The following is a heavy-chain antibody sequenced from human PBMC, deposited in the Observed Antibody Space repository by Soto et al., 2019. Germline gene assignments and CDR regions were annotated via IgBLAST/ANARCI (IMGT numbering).Heavy chain of an antibody. CDR3: ARGPVRGMGGDS. V-gene: IGHV1-69*02. D-gene: IGHD3-16*01. J-gene: IGHJ5*01. CDR2: INSILGIS. Sequence: QVQLVQSGAEVKEPGSSVKVSCKASGGTFNSDTINWVRQAPGQGLEWMGRINSILGISNYAQKFQGRIAITADKSTNPGYMELRSLRSEDTAVYYCARGPVRGMGGDSWGQGTLVTVSS. CDR1: GGTFNSDT.